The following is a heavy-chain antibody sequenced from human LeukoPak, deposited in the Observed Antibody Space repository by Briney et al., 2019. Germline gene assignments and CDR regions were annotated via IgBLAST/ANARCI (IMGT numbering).Heavy chain of an antibody. CDR2: IKSKTDGGTT. V-gene: IGHV3-15*07. J-gene: IGHJ1*01. CDR3: IRYGYNLLEYSQH. Sequence: PGGSLRLSCAASGFIFTNAWMNWVRQAPGKGLEWVGRIKSKTDGGTTDYAASVKGRFTVSRDDSKSKLYLQMNSLKTEDTAMYYCIRYGYNLLEYSQHWGQGTLVTVSS. CDR1: GFIFTNAW. D-gene: IGHD5-24*01.